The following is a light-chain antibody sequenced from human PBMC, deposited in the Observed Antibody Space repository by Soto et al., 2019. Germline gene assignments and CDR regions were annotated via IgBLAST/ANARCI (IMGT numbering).Light chain of an antibody. Sequence: EIVLTQSPATLSLSPGERATLSCRASQSVSSYLAWYQQKPGQAPRLLIYDASNRATGIPGRFGGSGSGTDFTLTSSSLVPEDFAVYYCQQRGNWPWTFGQGTKV. V-gene: IGKV3-11*01. CDR3: QQRGNWPWT. CDR2: DAS. CDR1: QSVSSY. J-gene: IGKJ1*01.